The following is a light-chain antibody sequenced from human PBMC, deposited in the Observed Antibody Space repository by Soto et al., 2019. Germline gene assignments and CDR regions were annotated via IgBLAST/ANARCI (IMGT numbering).Light chain of an antibody. CDR2: GAS. CDR1: QSVRIN. CDR3: QQYNNWPLT. V-gene: IGKV3-15*01. Sequence: VITHSPATLSVSPGERATLSCRASQSVRINLAWYQQKPGQAPRLLIYGASTRATGIPARFSGSGSGTEFTLTISGLQSEDFAVYFCQQYNNWPLTFGGGTKVDIK. J-gene: IGKJ4*01.